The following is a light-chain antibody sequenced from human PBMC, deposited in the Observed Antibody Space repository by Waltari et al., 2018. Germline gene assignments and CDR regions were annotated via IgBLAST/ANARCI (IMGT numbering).Light chain of an antibody. CDR1: QGISST. J-gene: IGKJ4*01. CDR3: QQRTYWPPP. CDR2: DAS. Sequence: LTQSPATLSLSPGERVTLSCRASQGISSTLAWYQQKPGQAPRLLIFDASNRATGIPARFSGSGSGTDFTLTISTLEADDSALYYFQQRTYWPPPFGVG. V-gene: IGKV3-11*01.